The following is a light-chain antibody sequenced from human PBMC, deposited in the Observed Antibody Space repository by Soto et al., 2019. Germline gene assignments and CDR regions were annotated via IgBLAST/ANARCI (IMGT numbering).Light chain of an antibody. V-gene: IGKV1-33*01. J-gene: IGKJ4*01. CDR2: DAS. CDR1: HDIGNF. CDR3: QQYDNLPLT. Sequence: IQMTQSPPSLSASVGDRVTITCQASHDIGNFLNWYQQKPGKAPKLLIYDASNLETGVPPRFTGSGSVTDFTFTISSLQPEDIATYYCQQYDNLPLTFGGGTRVEIK.